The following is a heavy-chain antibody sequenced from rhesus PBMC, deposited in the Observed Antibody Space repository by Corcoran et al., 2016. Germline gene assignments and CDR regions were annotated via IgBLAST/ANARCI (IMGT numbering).Heavy chain of an antibody. CDR1: GGSFSSYW. V-gene: IGHV4-80*01. CDR2: INGNSGTT. CDR3: ARQEVVVTQGFDL. J-gene: IGHJ4*01. D-gene: IGHD3-16*01. Sequence: QAQLQESGPGLVKPSETLSLTCAVSGGSFSSYWWGWIRQPPGMGRESIGEINGNSGTTSYPPSLASRVTISKDASKDHVSLNLKSVTAADAAVYYCARQEVVVTQGFDLWSQGILVTVSS.